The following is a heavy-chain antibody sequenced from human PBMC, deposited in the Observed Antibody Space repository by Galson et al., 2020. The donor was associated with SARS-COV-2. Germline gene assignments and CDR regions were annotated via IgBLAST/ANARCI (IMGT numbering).Heavy chain of an antibody. V-gene: IGHV1-8*01. Sequence: ASVKVSCKASGYTFTSYDINWVRQATGQGLEWMGWMNPNSGNTGYAQKFQGRVTMTRNTSISTAYMELSSLRSEDTAVYYCAREVVVPAAMYYYYYGMDVWGQGTTVTVSS. J-gene: IGHJ6*02. CDR2: MNPNSGNT. CDR3: AREVVVPAAMYYYYYGMDV. D-gene: IGHD2-2*01. CDR1: GYTFTSYD.